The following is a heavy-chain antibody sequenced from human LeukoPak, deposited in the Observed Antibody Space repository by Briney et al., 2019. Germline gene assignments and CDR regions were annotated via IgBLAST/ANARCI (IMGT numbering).Heavy chain of an antibody. CDR3: ARAIDGGYDSYGY. CDR2: IIPIFGTA. CDR1: GGTFSSYA. D-gene: IGHD5-12*01. V-gene: IGHV1-69*13. J-gene: IGHJ4*02. Sequence: ASVKVSCKASGGTFSSYAISWVRQAPGQGLERMGGIIPIFGTANYAQKFQGRVTITADESTSTAYMELSSLRSEDTAVYYCARAIDGGYDSYGYWGQGTLVTVSS.